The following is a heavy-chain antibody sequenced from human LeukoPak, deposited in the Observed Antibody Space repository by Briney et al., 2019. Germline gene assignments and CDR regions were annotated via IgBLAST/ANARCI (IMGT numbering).Heavy chain of an antibody. CDR1: GGSISSSTYY. V-gene: IGHV4-39*07. CDR2: IYHSGTT. Sequence: PSETLSLTCTVSGGSISSSTYYWGWIRQPPGKGLEWIGSIYHSGTTYDNPSLKSRVTISLDTSKNQFSLSLTSVTAADAAVYYCSGERADTIVDYWGQGTLVTVSS. CDR3: SGERADTIVDY. J-gene: IGHJ4*02. D-gene: IGHD2-15*01.